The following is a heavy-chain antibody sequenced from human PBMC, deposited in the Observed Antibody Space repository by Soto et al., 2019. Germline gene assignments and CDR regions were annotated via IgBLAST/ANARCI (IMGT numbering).Heavy chain of an antibody. J-gene: IGHJ4*02. D-gene: IGHD3-22*01. CDR1: GFTFSSYA. Sequence: GGSLRLSCSASGFTFSSYAMHWVRQAPGKGLEYVSAISSNGGSTYYADSVKGRFTISRDNSKNTLYLQMSSLRAEDTAVYYSVKEKDYYDSSGYSYYFDYWGQGTLVTVSS. CDR2: ISSNGGST. V-gene: IGHV3-64D*06. CDR3: VKEKDYYDSSGYSYYFDY.